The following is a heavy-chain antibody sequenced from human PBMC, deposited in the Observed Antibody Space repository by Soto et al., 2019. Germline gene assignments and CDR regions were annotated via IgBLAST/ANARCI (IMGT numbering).Heavy chain of an antibody. CDR2: IIPIFGTA. V-gene: IGHV1-69*13. CDR1: GGTFSSYA. Sequence: GASVKVSCKASGGTFSSYAISWVRQAPGQGLEWMGGIIPIFGTANYAQKFQGRVTITADESTSTAYMELSSLRSEDTAVYYCARGDCSGGSCPLYYYYGMDVWGQGTTVTVSS. J-gene: IGHJ6*02. CDR3: ARGDCSGGSCPLYYYYGMDV. D-gene: IGHD2-15*01.